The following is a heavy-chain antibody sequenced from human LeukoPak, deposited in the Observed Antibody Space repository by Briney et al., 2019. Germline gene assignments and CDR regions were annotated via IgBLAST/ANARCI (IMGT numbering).Heavy chain of an antibody. CDR2: ISAYNGNT. V-gene: IGHV1-18*01. CDR1: GYTFTSYG. CDR3: ARDSYCSGGSCYYFDY. J-gene: IGHJ4*02. Sequence: GASVKVSCKASGYTFTSYGISWARQAPGQGLEWMGWISAYNGNTNYAQKLQGRVTMTTDTSTSTAYMELRSLRSDDTAVYYCARDSYCSGGSCYYFDYWGQGTLVTVSS. D-gene: IGHD2-15*01.